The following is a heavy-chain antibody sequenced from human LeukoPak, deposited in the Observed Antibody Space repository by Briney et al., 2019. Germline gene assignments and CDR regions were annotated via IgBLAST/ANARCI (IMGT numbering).Heavy chain of an antibody. J-gene: IGHJ4*02. CDR2: INPSGGST. CDR3: ARGVSAYYDFWSGYSVPYFDY. D-gene: IGHD3-3*01. CDR1: GYTFTSYY. Sequence: ASVKVSCKASGYTFTSYYMHWVRQAPGQGLEWMGIINPSGGSTSYAQKFQGRVTMTRDTSTSTVYMELSSLRSEDTAVYYCARGVSAYYDFWSGYSVPYFDYWGQGTLDTVSS. V-gene: IGHV1-46*03.